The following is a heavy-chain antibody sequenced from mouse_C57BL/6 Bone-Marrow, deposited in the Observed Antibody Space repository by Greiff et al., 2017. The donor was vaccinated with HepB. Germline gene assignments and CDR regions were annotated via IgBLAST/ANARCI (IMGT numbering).Heavy chain of an antibody. J-gene: IGHJ3*01. CDR3: ARAFYYYGSSYWFAY. D-gene: IGHD1-1*01. CDR2: INPNNGGT. Sequence: EVHLVESGPELVKPGASVKIPCKASGYTFTDYNMDWVKQSHGKSLEWIGDINPNNGGTIYNQKFKGKATLTVDKSSSTAYMELRSLTSEDTAVYYCARAFYYYGSSYWFAYWGQGTLVTVSA. CDR1: GYTFTDYN. V-gene: IGHV1-18*01.